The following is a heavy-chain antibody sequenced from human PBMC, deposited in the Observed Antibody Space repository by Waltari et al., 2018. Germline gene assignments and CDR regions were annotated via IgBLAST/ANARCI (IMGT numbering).Heavy chain of an antibody. J-gene: IGHJ4*02. Sequence: QVQLVESGGGVVQPGRSLRLSCAASGFTFSSFGIHGVRQAPGKGREWVEVIWYEGSNKYYADSVKGRFTISRDKSKNTLYLQMNSLRAEDTAVYYCARDGVAYCGGDCYPYYFDYWGQGTLVTVSS. CDR2: IWYEGSNK. D-gene: IGHD2-21*02. CDR1: GFTFSSFG. CDR3: ARDGVAYCGGDCYPYYFDY. V-gene: IGHV3-33*01.